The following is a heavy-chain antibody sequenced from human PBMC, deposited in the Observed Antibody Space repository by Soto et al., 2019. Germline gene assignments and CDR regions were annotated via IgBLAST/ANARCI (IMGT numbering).Heavy chain of an antibody. D-gene: IGHD3-3*01. V-gene: IGHV2-5*02. J-gene: IGHJ4*02. CDR1: GFSLTTSGVG. CDR2: IYWDDDK. Sequence: QITLNESGPTPVKPRQTLTLTCTFSGFSLTTSGVGVCWIRQSPGKAPEWLALIYWDDDKRYSPSLKSRLTITKDTSKNQVVLKMSDLDPADTATYYCAHRVLRTVFGVVTTTAIYFDFWGQGTPVAVSS. CDR3: AHRVLRTVFGVVTTTAIYFDF.